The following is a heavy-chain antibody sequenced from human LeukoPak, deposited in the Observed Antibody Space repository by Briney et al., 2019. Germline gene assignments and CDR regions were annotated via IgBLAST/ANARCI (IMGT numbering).Heavy chain of an antibody. CDR3: ARDSKSGYSYSI. V-gene: IGHV4-30-4*08. CDR2: IYYSGST. Sequence: PSETLSLTCTVSGGSISSGDYYWSWIRQPPGKGLEWIGYIYYSGSTYYNPSLKSRVTISVDTSKNQFSLKLSSVTAADTAVYYCARDSKSGYSYSIWGQGTMVTVSS. CDR1: GGSISSGDYY. D-gene: IGHD5-18*01. J-gene: IGHJ3*02.